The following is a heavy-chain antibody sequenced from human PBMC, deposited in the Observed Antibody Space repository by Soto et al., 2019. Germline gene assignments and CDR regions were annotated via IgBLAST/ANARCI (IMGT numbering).Heavy chain of an antibody. CDR1: GFSFSSFA. CDR3: ARDLHYYDISGYSDY. CDR2: VSYDGSNK. Sequence: PGGSLRLSCAASGFSFSSFAMHWVRQAPGKGLEWVAVVSYDGSNKYYADSVKGRFTISRDNSNNTLFLQMNSLRAEDTAVYYCARDLHYYDISGYSDYWGQGTLVTVAS. D-gene: IGHD3-22*01. V-gene: IGHV3-30-3*01. J-gene: IGHJ4*02.